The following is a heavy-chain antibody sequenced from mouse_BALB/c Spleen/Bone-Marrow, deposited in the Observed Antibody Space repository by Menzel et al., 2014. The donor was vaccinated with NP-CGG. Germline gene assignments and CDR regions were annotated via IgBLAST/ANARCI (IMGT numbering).Heavy chain of an antibody. D-gene: IGHD2-4*01. V-gene: IGHV5-17*02. J-gene: IGHJ4*01. Sequence: EVKLMESGGGLVQPGGSRKLSCAASGFTFSSFGMHWVRQAPEKGLEWVAYISNGSSTIYYADTVKGRFTISRDNPKNTLFLQRTSLRSKDTAMYYCARKGAMITHYYAMDYWGQGTSVTVSS. CDR2: ISNGSSTI. CDR3: ARKGAMITHYYAMDY. CDR1: GFTFSSFG.